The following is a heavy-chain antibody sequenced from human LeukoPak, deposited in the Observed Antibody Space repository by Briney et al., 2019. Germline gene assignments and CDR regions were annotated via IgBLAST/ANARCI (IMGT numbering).Heavy chain of an antibody. D-gene: IGHD1-1*01. J-gene: IGHJ4*02. Sequence: ASVKVSCKASGYTFTSYAMHWVRQAPGQRLEWMGWINAGNGNTKYSQKFQGRVTITRDTSASTAYMELSSLKSEDTAVYYCARSTTGTPEGEWGQGTLVTVSS. CDR2: INAGNGNT. CDR1: GYTFTSYA. V-gene: IGHV1-3*01. CDR3: ARSTTGTPEGE.